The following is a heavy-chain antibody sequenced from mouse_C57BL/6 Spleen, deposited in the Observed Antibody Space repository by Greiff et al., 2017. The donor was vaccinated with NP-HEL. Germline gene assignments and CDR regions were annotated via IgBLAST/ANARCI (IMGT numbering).Heavy chain of an antibody. Sequence: QVHVKQSGAELARPGASVKLSCKASGYTFTSYGISWVKQRTGQGLEWIGEIYPRSGNTYYNEKFKGKATLTADKSSSTAYMELRSLTSEDSAVYFCARITAQVRGAFDYWGQGTTLTVSS. V-gene: IGHV1-81*01. CDR2: IYPRSGNT. D-gene: IGHD3-2*02. CDR3: ARITAQVRGAFDY. J-gene: IGHJ2*01. CDR1: GYTFTSYG.